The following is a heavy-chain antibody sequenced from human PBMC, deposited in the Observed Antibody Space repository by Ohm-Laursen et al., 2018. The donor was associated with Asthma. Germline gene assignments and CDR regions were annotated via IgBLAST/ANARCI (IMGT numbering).Heavy chain of an antibody. Sequence: SLRLSCTASGFTFSNAWMSWVRQAPGKGLEWVGRIKSKTDGGTTDYAAPVKGRFTISRDDSKNTLYLQMNSLKTEDTAVYYCTTEGFYDSFDYWGQGTLVTVSS. D-gene: IGHD3-3*01. V-gene: IGHV3-15*01. CDR2: IKSKTDGGTT. CDR1: GFTFSNAW. J-gene: IGHJ4*02. CDR3: TTEGFYDSFDY.